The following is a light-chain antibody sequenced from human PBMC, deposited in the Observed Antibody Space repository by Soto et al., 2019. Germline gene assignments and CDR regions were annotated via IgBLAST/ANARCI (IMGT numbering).Light chain of an antibody. Sequence: SYELTQAPSVSVAPGQTARITCGGNNIGSKRVHWYQQKPGQAPVLVVYADRDRPSGIPERFSGSNSGNTATLTISRVEAGDEADYYCQVWDSSSVPYVFGTGTKVTVL. J-gene: IGLJ1*01. CDR1: NIGSKR. V-gene: IGLV3-21*02. CDR2: ADR. CDR3: QVWDSSSVPYV.